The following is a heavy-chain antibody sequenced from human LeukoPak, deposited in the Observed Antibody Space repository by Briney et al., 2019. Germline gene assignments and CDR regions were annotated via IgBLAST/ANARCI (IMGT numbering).Heavy chain of an antibody. Sequence: SETLSLTCTVSGGSISSYYWSWIRQPPGKGLEWIGYIYYSGSTNYNPSLKSRVTISVDTSKNQFSLKLSSVTAADTAVYYCARRGYSSSWYPKAFDIWGQGTMVTVSS. CDR3: ARRGYSSSWYPKAFDI. D-gene: IGHD6-13*01. J-gene: IGHJ3*02. V-gene: IGHV4-59*12. CDR1: GGSISSYY. CDR2: IYYSGST.